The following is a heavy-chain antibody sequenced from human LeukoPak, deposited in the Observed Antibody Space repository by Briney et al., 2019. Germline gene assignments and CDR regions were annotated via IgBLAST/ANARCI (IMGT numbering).Heavy chain of an antibody. CDR2: IIPIFGTA. CDR3: ARGNIVVVVAATAYNWFDP. J-gene: IGHJ5*02. CDR1: GGTFSSHA. V-gene: IGHV1-69*06. D-gene: IGHD2-15*01. Sequence: SVKVSCKASGGTFSSHAISWVRQAPGQGLEWMGGIIPIFGTANYAQKFQGRVTITADKSTSTAYMELSSLRSEDTAVYYCARGNIVVVVAATAYNWFDPWGQGTLVTVSS.